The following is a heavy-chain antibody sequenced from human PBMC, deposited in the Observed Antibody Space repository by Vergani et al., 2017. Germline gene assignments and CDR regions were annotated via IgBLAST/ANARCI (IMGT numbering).Heavy chain of an antibody. CDR3: ASDTHSGQRADR. V-gene: IGHV4-59*11. CDR1: FDSIRNLY. Sequence: QVQLQESGPGLVKSSETLSLTCSVSFDSIRNLYFNWIRQPPGKGLEWIGSIHYSENTNYNPSLKTRVTISVDTSKNQFSLTLTSVTAADTAVYYCASDTHSGQRADRRGQGILVTVTS. D-gene: IGHD6-19*01. J-gene: IGHJ5*02. CDR2: IHYSENT.